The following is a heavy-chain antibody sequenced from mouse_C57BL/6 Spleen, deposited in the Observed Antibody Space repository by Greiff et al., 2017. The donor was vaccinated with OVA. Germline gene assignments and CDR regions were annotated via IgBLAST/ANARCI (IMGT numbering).Heavy chain of an antibody. J-gene: IGHJ3*01. V-gene: IGHV1-81*01. Sequence: VQLQQSGAELARPGASVKLSCKASGYTFTSYGISWVKQRTGQGLEWIGEIYPRSGNTYYNEKFKGKATLTADKSSSTAYMELRSLTSEDSAVYFCARPSSAYWGQGTLVTVSA. CDR1: GYTFTSYG. CDR3: ARPSSAY. CDR2: IYPRSGNT. D-gene: IGHD6-1*01.